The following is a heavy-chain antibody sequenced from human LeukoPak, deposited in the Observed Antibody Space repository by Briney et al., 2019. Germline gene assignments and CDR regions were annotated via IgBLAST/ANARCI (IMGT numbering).Heavy chain of an antibody. CDR3: ARDPYSGGYGAYYYYYMDV. J-gene: IGHJ6*03. Sequence: PGGSLRLSCAASGFTFSSYEMNWVRQAPGKGLEWVSYISSSGSTIYYADSVKGRFTISRDNAKNSLYPQMNSLRAEDTAVYYCARDPYSGGYGAYYYYYMDVWGKGTTVTVSS. D-gene: IGHD6-19*01. CDR2: ISSSGSTI. V-gene: IGHV3-48*03. CDR1: GFTFSSYE.